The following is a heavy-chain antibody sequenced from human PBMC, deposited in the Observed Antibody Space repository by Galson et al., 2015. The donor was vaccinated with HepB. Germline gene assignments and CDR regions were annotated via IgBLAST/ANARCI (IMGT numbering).Heavy chain of an antibody. CDR3: VRGGFLDPFDI. V-gene: IGHV4-59*02. CDR2: NSYRGRS. D-gene: IGHD3-16*01. CDR1: GGSVDNYY. Sequence: ETLSLTCSVSGGSVDNYYWGWIRQSPGKGLEWIGYNSYRGRSDYNPSLKSRVTILMDTSRNQFSLRLSSVTASVTAVYYCVRGGFLDPFDIWGRGTVVTVSS. J-gene: IGHJ3*02.